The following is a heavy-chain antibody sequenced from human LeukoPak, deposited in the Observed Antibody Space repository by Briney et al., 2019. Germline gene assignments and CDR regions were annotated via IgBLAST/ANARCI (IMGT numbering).Heavy chain of an antibody. Sequence: SETLSLTCTVSGVFIFSSYWNWVRQSPGKGLEWIGYVHYSGSTNYNPSLKSRVTISVDTSKSQFSLKLSSATAADTAVYYCATGRSIRYFDYWGQGTLLTVSS. CDR1: GVFIFSSY. J-gene: IGHJ4*02. CDR3: ATGRSIRYFDY. CDR2: VHYSGST. D-gene: IGHD3-9*01. V-gene: IGHV4-59*12.